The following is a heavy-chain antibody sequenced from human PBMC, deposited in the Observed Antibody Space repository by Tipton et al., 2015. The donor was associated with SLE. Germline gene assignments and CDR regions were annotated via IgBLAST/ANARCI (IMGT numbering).Heavy chain of an antibody. CDR2: INHSGST. Sequence: TLSLTCAVYGGSFSGYYWSWIRQPPGKGLEWIGEINHSGSTNYNPSLKSRVTISVDTSKNQFSLKVSSVTAADTAVYYCARDKGFGDPHFDYWGQGTLVTVSS. D-gene: IGHD3-16*01. CDR3: ARDKGFGDPHFDY. J-gene: IGHJ4*02. V-gene: IGHV4-34*01. CDR1: GGSFSGYY.